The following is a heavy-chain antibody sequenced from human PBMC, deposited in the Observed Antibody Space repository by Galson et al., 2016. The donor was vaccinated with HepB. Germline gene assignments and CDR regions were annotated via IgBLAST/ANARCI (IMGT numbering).Heavy chain of an antibody. Sequence: SVKVSCKVSGYTLTEFPIHWVRQAPGKGLEWMGGFDPENGEPVFAQKFQGRVTVSEDKSTDTAYMEVTGLRFEDTAIYYCATTDAAANMPVWGQGTLVTVSS. CDR3: ATTDAAANMPV. D-gene: IGHD2-2*01. CDR1: GYTLTEFP. J-gene: IGHJ4*02. V-gene: IGHV1-24*01. CDR2: FDPENGEP.